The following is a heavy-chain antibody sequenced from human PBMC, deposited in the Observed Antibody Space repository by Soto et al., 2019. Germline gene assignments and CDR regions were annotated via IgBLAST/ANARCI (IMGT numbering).Heavy chain of an antibody. CDR1: GGYISSGGYF. D-gene: IGHD2-21*01. Sequence: SETLSLTCAVSGGYISSGGYFWSWIRQNPGKGLEWIGNIYYSGRTYYSPSLKSRVTISVDTSKNQFSLKLSSVTAADTAVYYCARFAKEENPKVGSWYYFDYWGQGTRVTVSS. J-gene: IGHJ4*02. V-gene: IGHV4-31*11. CDR2: IYYSGRT. CDR3: ARFAKEENPKVGSWYYFDY.